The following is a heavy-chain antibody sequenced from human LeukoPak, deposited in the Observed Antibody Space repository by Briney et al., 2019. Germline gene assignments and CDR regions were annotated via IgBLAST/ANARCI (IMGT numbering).Heavy chain of an antibody. Sequence: SETLSLTCTVSGGSISSSSYYWGWIRQPPGKGLEWIGSIYYSGSTYYNPSLKSRVTISVDTSKNQFSLKLSSVTAADTAVYYCARAHKKKWLRWYYFDYWGQGTLVTVSS. V-gene: IGHV4-39*07. CDR2: IYYSGST. D-gene: IGHD5-12*01. J-gene: IGHJ4*02. CDR3: ARAHKKKWLRWYYFDY. CDR1: GGSISSSSYY.